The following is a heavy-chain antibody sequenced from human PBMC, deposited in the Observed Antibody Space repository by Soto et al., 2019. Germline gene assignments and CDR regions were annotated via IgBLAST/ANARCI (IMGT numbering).Heavy chain of an antibody. CDR3: ARGPGYSYGYSVYYYYYGMDV. CDR2: INHSGST. Sequence: SETQSLTCVVYGGSLSGVYWTWIRQPPGKGLEWIGEINHSGSTNYSPSLESRVTISLDTSNNQFSLKLSSVTAADTAVYYCARGPGYSYGYSVYYYYYGMDVWGQGTTGTVS. CDR1: GGSLSGVY. D-gene: IGHD5-18*01. V-gene: IGHV4-34*01. J-gene: IGHJ6*02.